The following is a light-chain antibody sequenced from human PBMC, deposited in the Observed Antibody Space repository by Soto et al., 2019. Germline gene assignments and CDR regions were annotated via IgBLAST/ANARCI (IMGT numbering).Light chain of an antibody. Sequence: EIVLTQSPATLSLSPGERATLSCRASQSVNIYLAWYQQKPGQAPRLLIYDASNRATGIPARFSGSGSGTDFTLTITRLETEDFAVYYCQQYGSSPWTFGQGTKVDVK. V-gene: IGKV3-20*01. J-gene: IGKJ1*01. CDR3: QQYGSSPWT. CDR2: DAS. CDR1: QSVNIY.